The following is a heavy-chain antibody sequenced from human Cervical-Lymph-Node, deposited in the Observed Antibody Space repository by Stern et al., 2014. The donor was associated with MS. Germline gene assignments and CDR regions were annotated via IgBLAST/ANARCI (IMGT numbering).Heavy chain of an antibody. CDR1: GFTFRNYA. CDR2: ISHDENEK. J-gene: IGHJ4*02. D-gene: IGHD3-16*01. CDR3: AREGEKASTTAFDS. Sequence: QVQLVESGGGAVQPGKSLRLSCAASGFTFRNYAMHWVRQAPGKGLEWVAVISHDENEKYYADSLRGRFTISRDNSRNTLYLQMNSLGADDTAVYYCAREGEKASTTAFDSWGQGTLVTVS. V-gene: IGHV3-30*01.